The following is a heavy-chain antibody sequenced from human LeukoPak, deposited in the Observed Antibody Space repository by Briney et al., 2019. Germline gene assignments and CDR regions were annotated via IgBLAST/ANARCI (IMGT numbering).Heavy chain of an antibody. CDR3: AKDFGWSFDY. V-gene: IGHV3-23*01. CDR2: TSGNGAKT. J-gene: IGHJ4*02. Sequence: AGGSLRLSCAASGFSFSTYALSWVRQAPGKGLEWVSATSGNGAKTYYADSVRGRFTISRDNSKNTLYLQMNSLRAEDTAVYYCAKDFGWSFDYWGQGTLVTVSS. CDR1: GFSFSTYA. D-gene: IGHD3-10*01.